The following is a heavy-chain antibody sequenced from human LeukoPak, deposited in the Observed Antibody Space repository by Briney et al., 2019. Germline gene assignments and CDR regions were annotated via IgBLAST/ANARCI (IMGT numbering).Heavy chain of an antibody. V-gene: IGHV4-59*12. Sequence: SETLSLTCTVSGGSISSYYWSWIRQPPGKGLEWIGYIYYSGSTNYNPSLKSRVTISVDTSKNQFSLKLSSVTAADTAVYYCARGGRYYGSGSYYNPHWGQGTLVTVSS. CDR2: IYYSGST. CDR3: ARGGRYYGSGSYYNPH. D-gene: IGHD3-10*01. J-gene: IGHJ4*02. CDR1: GGSISSYY.